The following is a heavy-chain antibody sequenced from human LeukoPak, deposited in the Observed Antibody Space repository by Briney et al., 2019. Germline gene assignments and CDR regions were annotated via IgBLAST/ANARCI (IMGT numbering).Heavy chain of an antibody. CDR1: GYTFTSSY. D-gene: IGHD1-26*01. Sequence: ASVKVSCKASGYTFTSSYINCVRQAPGQRLEWMGWISAYNGRTNYAQKFQGRVTMTTDSSTSTAYMDLTSLRSDDTAVYYCARGGTYYPCIDYWGQGTLVTVSS. V-gene: IGHV1-18*01. J-gene: IGHJ4*02. CDR2: ISAYNGRT. CDR3: ARGGTYYPCIDY.